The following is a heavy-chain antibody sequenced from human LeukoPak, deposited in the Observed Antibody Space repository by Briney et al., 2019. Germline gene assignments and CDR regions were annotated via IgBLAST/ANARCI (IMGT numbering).Heavy chain of an antibody. V-gene: IGHV3-7*01. D-gene: IGHD6-13*01. CDR1: GFTFSTSW. Sequence: GGSLRLSCVASGFTFSTSWMSWIRQAPGKGLEWVATIKPEGDEKFYVDSVKGRFTFSRDNTKNSLYLQMNSLRDDDTAMYYCARGSNWGGDYWGQGTLVTVSS. J-gene: IGHJ4*02. CDR2: IKPEGDEK. CDR3: ARGSNWGGDY.